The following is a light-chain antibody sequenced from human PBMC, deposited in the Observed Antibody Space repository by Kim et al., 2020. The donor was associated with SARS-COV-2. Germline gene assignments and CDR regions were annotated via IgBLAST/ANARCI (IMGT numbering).Light chain of an antibody. J-gene: IGLJ2*01. Sequence: SSELTQPLSVSVALGQTARITCEGNNIGSKNVYWYQQKPGQAPVLVIYRDNIRPSGIPERFSGSNSGSTATLTFSRAQAGDEADYYCQVWDSNTVIFGGGTQLTVL. CDR1: NIGSKN. CDR3: QVWDSNTVI. V-gene: IGLV3-9*01. CDR2: RDN.